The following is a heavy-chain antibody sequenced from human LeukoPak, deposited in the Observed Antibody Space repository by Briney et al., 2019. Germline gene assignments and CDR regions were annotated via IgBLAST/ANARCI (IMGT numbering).Heavy chain of an antibody. CDR3: ASASGYCSGGSCPQIDAFDI. Sequence: SVKVSCKASGGTFSSYAISWVRQAPGQGLEWMGGIIPIFGTANYAQKFQGRVTITADESTSAAYMELSSLRSEDTAVYYCASASGYCSGGSCPQIDAFDIWGQGTMVTVSS. V-gene: IGHV1-69*13. D-gene: IGHD2-15*01. CDR1: GGTFSSYA. CDR2: IIPIFGTA. J-gene: IGHJ3*02.